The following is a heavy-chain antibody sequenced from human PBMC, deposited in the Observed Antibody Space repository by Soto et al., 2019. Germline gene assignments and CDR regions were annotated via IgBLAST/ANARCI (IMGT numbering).Heavy chain of an antibody. J-gene: IGHJ4*02. D-gene: IGHD3-3*01. CDR3: APLVTADDSEYFDF. CDR2: IYWDDDK. CDR1: GFSLNTPGGG. V-gene: IGHV2-5*02. Sequence: QITLRESGPTVVKPTQTLTLTCTFSGFSLNTPGGGVGWIRQPPGKALEWVALIYWDDDKSYKPSLKRRLVITTEYYKNNVVITMNTVDPVDTAPYNCAPLVTADDSEYFDFWGQGTLVPVSP.